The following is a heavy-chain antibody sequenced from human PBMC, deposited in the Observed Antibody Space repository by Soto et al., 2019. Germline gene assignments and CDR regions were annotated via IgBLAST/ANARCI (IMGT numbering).Heavy chain of an antibody. CDR3: ARVMGSGTVGVFDY. CDR2: IYWDNYK. D-gene: IGHD6-13*01. Sequence: QITLKESGPTLVKPTQTLTLTCTFSGFSLSSSGVGVGWIRQPPGKALEWLALIYWDNYKQYSPSLKNRFTTTEDTSKNQVVLTMTKMEPVDTGTYYCARVMGSGTVGVFDYWGQGPLVTVSS. CDR1: GFSLSSSGVG. J-gene: IGHJ4*02. V-gene: IGHV2-5*02.